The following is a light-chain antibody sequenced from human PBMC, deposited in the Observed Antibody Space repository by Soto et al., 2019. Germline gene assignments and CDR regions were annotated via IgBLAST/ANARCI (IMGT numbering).Light chain of an antibody. V-gene: IGLV2-11*01. J-gene: IGLJ1*01. CDR1: SSDVGTYNY. CDR2: DVS. Sequence: QSVLTQPRSVSGSPGQSVTISCTGTSSDVGTYNYVSWYQQHPGKAPKVMLYDVSRRPSGVPDRFSGSKSGNTASLTISGLQPDDEADYYCYSYAGNSYVFGTGTKVPVL. CDR3: YSYAGNSYV.